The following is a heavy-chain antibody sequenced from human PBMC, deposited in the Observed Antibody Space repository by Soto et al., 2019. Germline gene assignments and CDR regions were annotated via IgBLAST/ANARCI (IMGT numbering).Heavy chain of an antibody. J-gene: IGHJ5*01. V-gene: IGHV1-18*01. Sequence: ASVKVSCKXSGYTFTSYGISWVRQAPGQGLEWMGWISAYNGNTNPAPKVQGRITMTLDTSTGVSYMALRSLRSDDTAIYYCVRDQKYFRVNGNWFDSWGQGTLVTVSS. CDR3: VRDQKYFRVNGNWFDS. CDR1: GYTFTSYG. CDR2: ISAYNGNT. D-gene: IGHD2-2*01.